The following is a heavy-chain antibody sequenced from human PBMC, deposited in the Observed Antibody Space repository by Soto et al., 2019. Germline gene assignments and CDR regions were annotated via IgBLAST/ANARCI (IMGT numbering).Heavy chain of an antibody. CDR3: ARVVRFFGGHAGY. CDR2: MNTNTGNT. CDR1: GYTFTEFD. V-gene: IGHV1-8*01. Sequence: GPSVKVSCKTSGYTFTEFDINWVRQAPGQGLEWMGWMNTNTGNTGYAQKFQGRVTMTRDTSISTAYMEPRRLRSEDTAVYYCARVVRFFGGHAGYWGQGTLVTAPQ. J-gene: IGHJ4*02. D-gene: IGHD3-3*01.